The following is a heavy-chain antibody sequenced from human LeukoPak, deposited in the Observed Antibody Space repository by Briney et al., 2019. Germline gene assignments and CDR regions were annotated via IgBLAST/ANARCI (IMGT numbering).Heavy chain of an antibody. CDR2: INHSGST. CDR1: GGSFNGYY. J-gene: IGHJ4*02. CDR3: ASLISYGPSDY. Sequence: SETLSLTCAVYGGSFNGYYWSWIRQPPGKGLEWIGEINHSGSTNYNPSLKSRVTISVDTSKNQFSLKLSSVTAADTAVYYCASLISYGPSDYWGQGTLVTVSS. V-gene: IGHV4-34*01. D-gene: IGHD5-18*01.